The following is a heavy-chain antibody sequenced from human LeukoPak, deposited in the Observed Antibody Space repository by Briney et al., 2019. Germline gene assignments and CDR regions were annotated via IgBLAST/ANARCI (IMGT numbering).Heavy chain of an antibody. J-gene: IGHJ4*02. CDR3: ARAFWTHTLGKEAPFDY. Sequence: PGGSLRLSCAASGFTFSSYSMNWVRQAPGKGLEWVSYISSSSSTIYYADSVKGRFTISRGNAKNSLYLQMNSLRAEDTAVYYCARAFWTHTLGKEAPFDYWGQGTLVTVSS. CDR1: GFTFSSYS. D-gene: IGHD3/OR15-3a*01. CDR2: ISSSSSTI. V-gene: IGHV3-48*04.